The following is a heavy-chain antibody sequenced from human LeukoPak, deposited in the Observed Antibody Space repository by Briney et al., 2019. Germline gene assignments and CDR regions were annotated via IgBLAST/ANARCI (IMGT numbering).Heavy chain of an antibody. CDR2: INPNSGGT. Sequence: ASVKVSCKASGYTFTGYYMHWVRQAPGQGLEWMGWINPNSGGTKYAQKFQGRVTMTRDTSTSTAYMELSRLRSDDTAVYYCARDNSGSFGDYWGQGTLVAVSS. CDR1: GYTFTGYY. D-gene: IGHD6-19*01. CDR3: ARDNSGSFGDY. J-gene: IGHJ4*02. V-gene: IGHV1-2*02.